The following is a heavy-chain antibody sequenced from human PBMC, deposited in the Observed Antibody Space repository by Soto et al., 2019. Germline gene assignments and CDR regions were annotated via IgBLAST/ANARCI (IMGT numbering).Heavy chain of an antibody. CDR3: AKGRYYYDSSGPPGYFQH. CDR2: ISYDGSNK. D-gene: IGHD3-22*01. CDR1: GFTFSSYG. V-gene: IGHV3-30*18. Sequence: QVQLVESGGGVVQPGRSLRLSCAASGFTFSSYGMHWVRQAPGKGLEWVAGISYDGSNKYYADSVKGRFTISRDNSKNTLYLQMNSLRAEDTAVYYCAKGRYYYDSSGPPGYFQHWGQGTLVTVSS. J-gene: IGHJ1*01.